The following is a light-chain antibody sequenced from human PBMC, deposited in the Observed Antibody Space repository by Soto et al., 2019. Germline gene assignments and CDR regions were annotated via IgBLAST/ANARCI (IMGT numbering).Light chain of an antibody. CDR2: EAS. CDR1: QNINSW. CDR3: QQYNVYSWT. Sequence: DIHMTQSPSTLSASVGARVTMTCRARQNINSWLAWYQQKPGKAPKLLIYEASSLEKGVPARFVGSGSGTEFTLTISSLQPDDFATYSCQQYNVYSWTFGQGTKVDIK. V-gene: IGKV1-5*03. J-gene: IGKJ1*01.